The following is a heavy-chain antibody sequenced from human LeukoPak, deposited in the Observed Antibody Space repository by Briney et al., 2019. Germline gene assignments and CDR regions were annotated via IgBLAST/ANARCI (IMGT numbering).Heavy chain of an antibody. V-gene: IGHV3-23*01. J-gene: IGHJ4*02. Sequence: PGGSLRLSCAVSGITLSNYGMSWVRQAPGKGLEWVAGISDSGGRTNYADSVKGRFTISRDNSKNTLYLQMNSLRAEHTAVYFCAKRGVVIRVILVGFHKEAYYFDSWGQGALVTVSS. D-gene: IGHD3-10*01. CDR3: AKRGVVIRVILVGFHKEAYYFDS. CDR1: GITLSNYG. CDR2: ISDSGGRT.